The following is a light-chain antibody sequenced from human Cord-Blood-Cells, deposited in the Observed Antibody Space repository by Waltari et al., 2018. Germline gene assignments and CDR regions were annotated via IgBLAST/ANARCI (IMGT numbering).Light chain of an antibody. Sequence: QSALTQPRSVSGSPGPSVTISCTGTSSDVGVYNYVSWYQQHPGKAPKLMIYDVSKRPSGVPDRFSGSKSGNTASLTISGLQAEDEADYYCCSYAGSYVFGTGTKVTVL. J-gene: IGLJ1*01. CDR2: DVS. CDR3: CSYAGSYV. V-gene: IGLV2-11*01. CDR1: SSDVGVYNY.